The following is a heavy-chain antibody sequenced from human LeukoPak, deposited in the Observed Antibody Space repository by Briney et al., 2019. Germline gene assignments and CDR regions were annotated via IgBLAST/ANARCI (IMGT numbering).Heavy chain of an antibody. CDR3: ARGDGYPTVGKFDP. J-gene: IGHJ5*02. Sequence: GGSLRLSCVASGFTFSDYAMNWVRQAPGKGLEWVSTFKTNSGQVYYAESVRGRFTISRDNSKNTVYLQMSSLRSEDTAVYYCARGDGYPTVGKFDPWGQGTLVTVSS. V-gene: IGHV3-23*01. CDR1: GFTFSDYA. D-gene: IGHD1-1*01. CDR2: FKTNSGQV.